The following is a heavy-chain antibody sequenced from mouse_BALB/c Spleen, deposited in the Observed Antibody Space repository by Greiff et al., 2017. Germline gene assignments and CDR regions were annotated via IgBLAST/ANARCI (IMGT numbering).Heavy chain of an antibody. CDR2: INPYNDGT. V-gene: IGHV1-14*01. CDR1: GYTFTSYV. D-gene: IGHD1-1*02. J-gene: IGHJ3*01. CDR3: ARPAGGYHGGWFAY. Sequence: VQLQQSGPELVKPGASVKMSCKASGYTFTSYVMHWVKQKHGQGLEWIGYINPYNDGTKYNEKFKGKATLTLDKSSSTAYMELSSLTSEDSAVYDCARPAGGYHGGWFAYWGQGTLVTVSA.